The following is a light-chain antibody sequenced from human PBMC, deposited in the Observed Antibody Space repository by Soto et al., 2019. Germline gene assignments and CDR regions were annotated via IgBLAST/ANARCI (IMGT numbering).Light chain of an antibody. Sequence: QSALTQPASVSGSPGQSITISCTGTSSDVGSYNLVSWYQQHPGKAPKLMIYEVSRRPSGVPDRFSGSKSGNTASLTVSGLQAEDEAHYYCSSYAGSNNVVFGTGTKLTVL. J-gene: IGLJ1*01. CDR2: EVS. CDR3: SSYAGSNNVV. CDR1: SSDVGSYNL. V-gene: IGLV2-8*01.